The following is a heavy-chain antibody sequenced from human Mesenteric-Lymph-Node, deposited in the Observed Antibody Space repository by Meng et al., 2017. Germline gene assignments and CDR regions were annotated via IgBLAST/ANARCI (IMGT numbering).Heavy chain of an antibody. D-gene: IGHD3-22*01. V-gene: IGHV3-7*01. J-gene: IGHJ1*01. CDR1: GFTFSSYW. CDR2: IKQDGSEK. Sequence: GESLKISCAASGFTFSSYWMSWVRQAPGKGLEWVANIKQDGSEKYYVDSVKGRFTISRDNAKNTLYLQMNSLRAEDTAVYYCARVGYYDSSNYYAYFKYWGQGTLVTVSS. CDR3: ARVGYYDSSNYYAYFKY.